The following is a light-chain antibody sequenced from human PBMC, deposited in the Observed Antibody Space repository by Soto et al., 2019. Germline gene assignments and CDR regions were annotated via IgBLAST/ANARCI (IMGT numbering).Light chain of an antibody. CDR2: GNN. V-gene: IGLV1-40*01. Sequence: QSVLTQPPSVSGAQGQRVTISCTGNSSNIGAGYDVHWYQQLPGTAPKLLIYGNNNRPSGVPDRFFGSKSGTSASLAITGLQAEDEAGYYCQSYDTSLSEVFGGGTKVTVL. CDR1: SSNIGAGYD. CDR3: QSYDTSLSEV. J-gene: IGLJ3*02.